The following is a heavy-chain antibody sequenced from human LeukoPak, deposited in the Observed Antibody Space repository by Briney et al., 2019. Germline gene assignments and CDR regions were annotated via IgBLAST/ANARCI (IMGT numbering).Heavy chain of an antibody. J-gene: IGHJ4*02. D-gene: IGHD3-3*01. CDR2: IYYSGST. Sequence: SETLSLTCTVSGGSISSSSYYWGWIRQPPGKGLEWIGSIYYSGSTYYNPCVKSRVTISVDTSKNQFSLKLSSVTAADTAVYYCARQGRLLEWLLFGYFDYWGRGTLVTVSS. V-gene: IGHV4-39*01. CDR3: ARQGRLLEWLLFGYFDY. CDR1: GGSISSSSYY.